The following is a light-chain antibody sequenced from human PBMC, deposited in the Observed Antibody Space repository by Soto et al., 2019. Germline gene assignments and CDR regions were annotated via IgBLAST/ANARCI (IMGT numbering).Light chain of an antibody. CDR3: QQSYSTPGWT. J-gene: IGKJ1*01. Sequence: DIPMTQSPSSLSASVGDRVTITCRASQSISSYLNWYQQKPGKAPKLLIYAASSLQSGVPSRFSGSGSGTDFTLTISSLQPEDFATYNCQQSYSTPGWTFGQGTKVEIK. CDR2: AAS. V-gene: IGKV1-39*01. CDR1: QSISSY.